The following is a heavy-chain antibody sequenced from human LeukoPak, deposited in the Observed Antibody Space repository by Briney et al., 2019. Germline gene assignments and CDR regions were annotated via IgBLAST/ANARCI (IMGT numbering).Heavy chain of an antibody. D-gene: IGHD4-17*01. CDR1: GSTFSSYG. CDR2: IWYDGSNK. J-gene: IGHJ6*02. CDR3: TLGGHYGDSNYYYYGMDV. Sequence: PGRSLRLSCAASGSTFSSYGMRWVRQAPGKGLEWVAVIWYDGSNKYYADSVKGRFTISRDNSKNTLYLQMNSLKTEDTAVYYCTLGGHYGDSNYYYYGMDVWGQGTTVTVSS. V-gene: IGHV3-33*01.